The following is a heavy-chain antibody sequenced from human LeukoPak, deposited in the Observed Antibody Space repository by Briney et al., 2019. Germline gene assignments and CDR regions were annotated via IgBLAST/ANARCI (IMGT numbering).Heavy chain of an antibody. Sequence: SETLSLTCTVSGGSISSYYWRWSRQPPGEGREWMGFIYHSGSTNYKPSLKRRVTISVEKSKNKFSLKKKGVTAADTAVYYCAKHSFDSGDYFYDWGQGTLVTVSS. J-gene: IGHJ4*02. CDR3: AKHSFDSGDYFYD. D-gene: IGHD3-22*01. CDR1: GGSISSYY. CDR2: IYHSGST. V-gene: IGHV4-59*08.